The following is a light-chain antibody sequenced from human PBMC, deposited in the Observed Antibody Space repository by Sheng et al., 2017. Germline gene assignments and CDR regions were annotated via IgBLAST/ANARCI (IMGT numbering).Light chain of an antibody. CDR3: QQSYSVPRT. J-gene: IGKJ1*01. Sequence: DIQMTQSPSSLSASVGDRVTITCRASQTLGKYVNWYQEKPGEAPSLLIYGASSLATGVPSRFSGSGSGSDFTLTIYSLQPEDFATYYCQQSYSVPRTFGKGQGGN. V-gene: IGKV1-39*01. CDR1: QTLGKY. CDR2: GAS.